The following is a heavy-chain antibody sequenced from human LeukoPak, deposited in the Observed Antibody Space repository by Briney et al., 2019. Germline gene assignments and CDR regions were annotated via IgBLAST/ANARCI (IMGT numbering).Heavy chain of an antibody. CDR2: IWYDGSNK. D-gene: IGHD1-26*01. CDR1: GFTFSRYG. V-gene: IGHV3-33*01. CDR3: ARDAVGATGGFDY. Sequence: PGGSLRLSCAASGFTFSRYGTRWGRQAPGKGLEWVAVIWYDGSNKYYADSVKGRFTISRDNSKNTLYLQMNSLRAEDTAVYYCARDAVGATGGFDYWGQGTLVTVSS. J-gene: IGHJ4*02.